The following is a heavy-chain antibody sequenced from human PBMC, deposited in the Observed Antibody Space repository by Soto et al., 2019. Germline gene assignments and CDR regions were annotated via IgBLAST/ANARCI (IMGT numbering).Heavy chain of an antibody. J-gene: IGHJ5*01. V-gene: IGHV4-59*01. CDR1: GGSISSYY. CDR2: ISYSGRT. CDR3: ARHALARSINWFDS. D-gene: IGHD1-26*01. Sequence: QVQLQESGPGLVKPSETLSLTCTVSGGSISSYYWSWIRQPPGKGLEWIGYISYSGRTNFNPSLKNRVTISVDTSKNQFSLKVSSVTAADTAVYYCARHALARSINWFDSWGQGTLVTVSS.